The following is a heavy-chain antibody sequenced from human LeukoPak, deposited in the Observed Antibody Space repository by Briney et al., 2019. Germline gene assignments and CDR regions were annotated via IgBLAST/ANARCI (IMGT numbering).Heavy chain of an antibody. CDR1: AGSITNYY. CDR2: TYYTGST. Sequence: ETLSLTCTVSAGSITNYYWSWIRQPPGKGLEWIGYTYYTGSTNYNPSLKSRVSISVDTSKNQFSLKLSSVTAADTAVYYCARHGGYHSPIDYWGQGTLVTVSS. J-gene: IGHJ4*02. CDR3: ARHGGYHSPIDY. D-gene: IGHD3-22*01. V-gene: IGHV4-59*08.